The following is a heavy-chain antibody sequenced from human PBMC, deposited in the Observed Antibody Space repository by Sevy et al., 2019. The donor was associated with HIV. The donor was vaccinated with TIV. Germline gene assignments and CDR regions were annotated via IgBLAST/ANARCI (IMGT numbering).Heavy chain of an antibody. J-gene: IGHJ5*02. CDR2: ISAYNGNT. CDR3: AIEMAKNLNWFDP. V-gene: IGHV1-18*01. Sequence: ASVKVSCKVSGYTFNTYGVTWVRQSPGQGLEWIGWISAYNGNTNYAQTLQGRVTMTTDTSTSTAYMELGSLRSDDTAVYYCAIEMAKNLNWFDPWGQGTLVTVSS. D-gene: IGHD5-12*01. CDR1: GYTFNTYG.